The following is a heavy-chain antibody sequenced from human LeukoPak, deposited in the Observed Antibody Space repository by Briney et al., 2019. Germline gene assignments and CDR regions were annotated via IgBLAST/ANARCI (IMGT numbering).Heavy chain of an antibody. CDR1: GFTFSSYG. CDR3: AKDRNAVTTRIPDY. D-gene: IGHD4-17*01. V-gene: IGHV3-30*18. CDR2: IPYDGSNK. Sequence: PGRSLRLSCAASGFTFSSYGMHWVRQAPGKGLEWVAAIPYDGSNKYYADSVKGRFTISRDNSKNTLYLQMNGLRAEDTAVYYCAKDRNAVTTRIPDYWGQGTLVTVSS. J-gene: IGHJ4*02.